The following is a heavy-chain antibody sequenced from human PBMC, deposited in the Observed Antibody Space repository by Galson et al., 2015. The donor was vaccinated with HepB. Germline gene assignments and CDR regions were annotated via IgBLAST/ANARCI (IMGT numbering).Heavy chain of an antibody. V-gene: IGHV3-30*18. CDR2: ISYDGSNK. J-gene: IGHJ6*02. CDR1: GFTFSSYG. D-gene: IGHD6-19*01. CDR3: AKGRLAVAGTYYYYYYGMDV. Sequence: SLRLSCAASGFTFSSYGMHWVRQAPGKGLEWVAVISYDGSNKYYADSVKGRFTISRDNSKNTLYLQMNSLRAEDTAVYYCAKGRLAVAGTYYYYYYGMDVWGQGTTVTVSS.